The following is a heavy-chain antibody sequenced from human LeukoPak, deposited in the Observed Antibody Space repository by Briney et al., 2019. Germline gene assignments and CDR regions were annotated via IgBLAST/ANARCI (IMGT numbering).Heavy chain of an antibody. CDR1: GGSFSGYY. CDR2: INHSGST. D-gene: IGHD6-19*01. V-gene: IGHV4-34*01. J-gene: IGHJ4*02. CDR3: AREVVAVAGTGGYGY. Sequence: SETLSLTCAVYGGSFSGYYWSWIRQPPGKGLEWIGEINHSGSTNYNPSLKSRATISVDTSKNQFSLKLSSVTAADTAVYYCAREVVAVAGTGGYGYWGQGTLVTVSS.